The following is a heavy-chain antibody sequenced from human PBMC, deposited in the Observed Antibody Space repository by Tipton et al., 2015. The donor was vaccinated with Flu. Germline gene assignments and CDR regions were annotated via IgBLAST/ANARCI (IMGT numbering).Heavy chain of an antibody. CDR2: ISYDGSNK. CDR3: AKLGEGDV. Sequence: CAASGFTFSSYGMHWVRQAPGKGLEWVAVISYDGSNKYYADSVKGRFTISRDNSKNTLYLQMNSLRAEDTAVYYCAKLGEGDVWGQGTPVTVSS. V-gene: IGHV3-30*18. D-gene: IGHD3-10*01. CDR1: GFTFSSYG. J-gene: IGHJ6*02.